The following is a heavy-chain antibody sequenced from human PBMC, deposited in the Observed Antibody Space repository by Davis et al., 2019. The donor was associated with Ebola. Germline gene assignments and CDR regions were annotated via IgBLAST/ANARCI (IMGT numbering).Heavy chain of an antibody. D-gene: IGHD5-12*01. J-gene: IGHJ6*02. V-gene: IGHV1-2*02. Sequence: ASVKVSCKASGYNFAIYNIHWIRQAPGQGPEWMGYINPDNGLAYSRQKFQGRLTMTSDTSSRTAYMELSRLTSDEAAIYFCARGKVDSVALDVWGQGTTVTVSS. CDR1: GYNFAIYN. CDR2: INPDNGLA. CDR3: ARGKVDSVALDV.